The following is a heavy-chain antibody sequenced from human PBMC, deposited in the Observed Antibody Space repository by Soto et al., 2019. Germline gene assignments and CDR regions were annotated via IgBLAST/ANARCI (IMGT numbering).Heavy chain of an antibody. J-gene: IGHJ5*02. CDR3: ARVAQRKTGTRSSWFDP. CDR2: INHSGST. CDR1: GGSFSGYY. Sequence: SETLSLTCAVYGGSFSGYYWSWIRQPPGKGLEWIGEINHSGSTNYNPSLKSRVTISVDTSKNQFSLKLSSVTAADTAVYYCARVAQRKTGTRSSWFDPWGQGTLVTVSS. V-gene: IGHV4-34*01. D-gene: IGHD1-7*01.